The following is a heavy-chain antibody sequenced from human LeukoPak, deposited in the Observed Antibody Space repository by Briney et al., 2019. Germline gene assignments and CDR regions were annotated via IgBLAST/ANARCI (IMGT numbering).Heavy chain of an antibody. J-gene: IGHJ6*03. CDR2: IIPIFGTA. Sequence: ASVKVSCKASGYTFTSNYMHWVRQAPGQGLEWMGGIIPIFGTANYAQKFQGRVTITADKSTSTAYMELSSLRSEDTAVYYCARGGGVTTYYYYYMDVWGKGTTVTVSS. CDR3: ARGGGVTTYYYYYMDV. D-gene: IGHD4-17*01. CDR1: GYTFTSNY. V-gene: IGHV1-69*06.